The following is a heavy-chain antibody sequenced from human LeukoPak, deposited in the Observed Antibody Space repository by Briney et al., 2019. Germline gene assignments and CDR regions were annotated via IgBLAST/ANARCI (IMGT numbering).Heavy chain of an antibody. CDR2: IYTSGST. D-gene: IGHD3-22*01. CDR1: GGSFSGYY. CDR3: ARQDYYDSSAPFDY. J-gene: IGHJ4*02. Sequence: PSETLSLSCAVYGGSFSGYYWSWIRQPAGKGLEWIGRIYTSGSTNYNPSLKSRVTMSVDTSKNQFSLKLSSVTAADTAVYYCARQDYYDSSAPFDYWGQGTLVTVSS. V-gene: IGHV4-59*10.